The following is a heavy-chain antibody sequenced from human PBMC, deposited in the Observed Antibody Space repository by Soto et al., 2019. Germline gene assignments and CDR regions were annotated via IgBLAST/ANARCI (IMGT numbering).Heavy chain of an antibody. V-gene: IGHV4-59*11. D-gene: IGHD2-15*01. CDR3: ARVEGYCSGGSCQYYFDY. Sequence: SETLSLTCSVSGGSISNHYWSWIRQPPGKGLEWIGYIYYNGNTNYNPYLKSRITMTVDTSKNQISLKLRTVTDADTAVYYCARVEGYCSGGSCQYYFDYWGQGTLVTISS. J-gene: IGHJ4*02. CDR2: IYYNGNT. CDR1: GGSISNHY.